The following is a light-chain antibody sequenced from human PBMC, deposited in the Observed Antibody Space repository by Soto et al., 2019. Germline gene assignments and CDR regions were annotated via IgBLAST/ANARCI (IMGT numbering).Light chain of an antibody. CDR2: GAS. Sequence: EIVMTQSPATLAVSPGERAALSCRASQSVSSNFAWYQQKPGQAPRLLIYGASSRATGTPARFSGSGSGTEFTLTISSLQSEDFAVYYCQQYGSSPPITFGQGTRLEIK. J-gene: IGKJ5*01. CDR3: QQYGSSPPIT. V-gene: IGKV3-15*01. CDR1: QSVSSN.